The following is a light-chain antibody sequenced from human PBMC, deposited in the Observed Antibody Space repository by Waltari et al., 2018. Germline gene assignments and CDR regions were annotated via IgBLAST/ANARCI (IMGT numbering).Light chain of an antibody. CDR3: LQDFNYPLT. V-gene: IGKV1-6*02. CDR2: PAS. J-gene: IGKJ4*01. CDR1: QDIGSD. Sequence: AIQMTQSPSSLSASIGDRVTITCRATQDIGSDLGWYQQRPGKAPELLIYPASTLHAGVPSRCSGSGSGTEFTLTISSLQPDDFATYYCLQDFNYPLTFGGGTRLEMK.